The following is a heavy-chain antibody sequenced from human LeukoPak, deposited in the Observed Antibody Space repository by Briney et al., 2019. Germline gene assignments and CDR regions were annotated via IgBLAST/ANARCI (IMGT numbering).Heavy chain of an antibody. V-gene: IGHV3-7*05. J-gene: IGHJ6*02. D-gene: IGHD6-13*01. CDR3: ARDPYSSSWSYGMDV. CDR2: IKQDGSEK. CDR1: GFTFSDYW. Sequence: GGSLSLSCTASGFTFSDYWMSWVRQTPEKGLEWVANIKQDGSEKVYLDSVKGRFTISRDNAQTSLYLHMNSLRAEDTAVCYCARDPYSSSWSYGMDVWGQGTTVTVSS.